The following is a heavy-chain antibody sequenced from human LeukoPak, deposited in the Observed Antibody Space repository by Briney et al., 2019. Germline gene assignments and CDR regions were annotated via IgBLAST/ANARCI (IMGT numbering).Heavy chain of an antibody. V-gene: IGHV3-23*01. D-gene: IGHD3-22*01. CDR1: GFTFSSYA. CDR2: ISNSGGST. Sequence: GGSLRLSCAASGFTFSSYAMNWVRQAPGKGLEWVSPISNSGGSTYYAGSVKGRFTISRDNSNNTLYLQMKSLRAEDTAVYYCAKRVIIRYYFASWRQGTLVTVSS. J-gene: IGHJ4*02. CDR3: AKRVIIRYYFAS.